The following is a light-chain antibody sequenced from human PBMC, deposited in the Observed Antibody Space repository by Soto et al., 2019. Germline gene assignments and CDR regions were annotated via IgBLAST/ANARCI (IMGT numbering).Light chain of an antibody. Sequence: EIVMKQSPAPLSVSPGERATLSCRASQSISTELAWYRQKPGQPPRLLIYSASTRATGVPARFTGSGSGSEFTLNISGLQSEDFAVYYCQQGHNWPLTFGQGTRLEI. CDR3: QQGHNWPLT. CDR2: SAS. V-gene: IGKV3-15*01. CDR1: QSISTE. J-gene: IGKJ2*01.